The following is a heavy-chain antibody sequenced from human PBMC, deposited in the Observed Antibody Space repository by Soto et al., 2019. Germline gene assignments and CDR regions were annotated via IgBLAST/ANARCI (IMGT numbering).Heavy chain of an antibody. V-gene: IGHV2-5*02. J-gene: IGHJ6*02. Sequence: QITLKESGPTLVKPTQTLTLTCTFSGFSLSTSGVGVGWIRQPPGKALEWLALIYWDDDKRYSPSLKSRLTITKDTSKNHVVLTMTNMDPVDTATDYCAHLTVVVPAILQPDHYGMDVWGQGTTVTVSS. CDR1: GFSLSTSGVG. D-gene: IGHD2-21*02. CDR3: AHLTVVVPAILQPDHYGMDV. CDR2: IYWDDDK.